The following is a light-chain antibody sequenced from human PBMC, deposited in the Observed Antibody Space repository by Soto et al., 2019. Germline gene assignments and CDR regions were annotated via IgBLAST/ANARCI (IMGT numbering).Light chain of an antibody. Sequence: QSALTQPRSVSGSPGQSVTISCTGTSSDVGGYNYVSWYQQHPGQAPKVMIYDVSKRPSGVPDRFSGSKSGNTASLTISGLQAEDEADYYCCSYAGSYTYVLFDGGTKVTVL. J-gene: IGLJ2*01. V-gene: IGLV2-11*01. CDR1: SSDVGGYNY. CDR2: DVS. CDR3: CSYAGSYTYVL.